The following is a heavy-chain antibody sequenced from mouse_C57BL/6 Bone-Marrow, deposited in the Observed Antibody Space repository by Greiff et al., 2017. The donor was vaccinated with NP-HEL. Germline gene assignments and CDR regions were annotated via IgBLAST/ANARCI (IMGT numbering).Heavy chain of an antibody. V-gene: IGHV1-59*01. J-gene: IGHJ3*01. CDR2: IDPSDSYT. Sequence: QVQLKQSGAELVRPGTSVKLSCKASGYTFTSYWMHWVKQRPGQGLEWIGVIDPSDSYTNYNQKFKGKATLTVDTSSSTAYMQLSSLTSEDSAVYYCAREGGYRAWFAYWGQGTLVTVSA. CDR1: GYTFTSYW. CDR3: AREGGYRAWFAY. D-gene: IGHD5-1-1*01.